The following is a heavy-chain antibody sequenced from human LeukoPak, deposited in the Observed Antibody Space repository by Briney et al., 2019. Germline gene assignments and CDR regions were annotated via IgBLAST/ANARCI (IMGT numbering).Heavy chain of an antibody. CDR1: GYTFTGYY. CDR2: INPNSGGT. V-gene: IGHV1-2*02. CDR3: ARRFWSQYNWFDP. J-gene: IGHJ5*02. D-gene: IGHD3-3*01. Sequence: ASVKVSCKASGYTFTGYYMHWVRQAPGQGLEWMGWINPNSGGTNYAQKFQGRVTMTRDTSISTAYMELSRLRSDDTAVYYCARRFWSQYNWFDPWGQGTLATVSS.